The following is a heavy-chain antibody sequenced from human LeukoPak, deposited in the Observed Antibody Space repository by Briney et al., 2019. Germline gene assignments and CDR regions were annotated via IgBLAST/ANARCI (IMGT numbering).Heavy chain of an antibody. CDR3: ARGTYGSGNYYYFDY. CDR1: GGSISSGDYY. CDR2: IFYSGST. J-gene: IGHJ4*02. Sequence: SQTLSLTCTVSGGSISSGDYYWSWIRQPPGKGLEWIGYIFYSGSTYYNPSLKSRVTMSVDTSKNQFSLRLSSVTAADTAVFFCARGTYGSGNYYYFDYWSQGTLVTVSS. V-gene: IGHV4-30-4*01. D-gene: IGHD3-10*01.